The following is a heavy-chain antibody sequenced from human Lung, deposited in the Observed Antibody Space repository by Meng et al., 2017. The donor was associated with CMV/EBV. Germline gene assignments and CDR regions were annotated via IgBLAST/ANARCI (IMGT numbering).Heavy chain of an antibody. CDR3: ARTNYGDYNWFDP. D-gene: IGHD4-17*01. CDR1: GGSISSGGFY. J-gene: IGHJ5*02. Sequence: AELQESGPGLVKPSQTLSLTCTVCGGSISSGGFYWSWIRQHPGKGLEWIGYIYYSGSTYYNPSLRSRVAISIDTSKNQFSLKLTSVTAADTAVYFCARTNYGDYNWFDPWGQGTLVTVSS. CDR2: IYYSGST. V-gene: IGHV4-31*03.